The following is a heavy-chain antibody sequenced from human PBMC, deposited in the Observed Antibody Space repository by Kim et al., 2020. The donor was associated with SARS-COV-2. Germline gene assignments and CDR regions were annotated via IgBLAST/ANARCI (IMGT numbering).Heavy chain of an antibody. CDR1: GYTFTTYA. CDR2: INNNTGNP. Sequence: ASVKVSCKASGYTFTTYALSWVRQAPGQGLEWMGWINNNTGNPTYAQGFTGRFVFSLDTPVRTAYLQTSSLKAEDTAVYYCARGKTESVNTPLTYWGQGTLVTVSS. D-gene: IGHD5-18*01. CDR3: ARGKTESVNTPLTY. J-gene: IGHJ4*02. V-gene: IGHV7-4-1*02.